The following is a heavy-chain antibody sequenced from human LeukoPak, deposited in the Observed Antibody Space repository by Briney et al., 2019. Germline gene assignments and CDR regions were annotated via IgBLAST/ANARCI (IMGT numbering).Heavy chain of an antibody. D-gene: IGHD6-13*01. Sequence: GGSLRLSCAASGFTFSSYGMHWVRQAPGKGLEWVAFIRYDGSNKYYADSVKGRFTISRDNSKNTLYLQMNSLRAEDTAVYYCAKDQQLAKGAFDIWGQGTMVTVSS. V-gene: IGHV3-30*02. CDR2: IRYDGSNK. J-gene: IGHJ3*02. CDR3: AKDQQLAKGAFDI. CDR1: GFTFSSYG.